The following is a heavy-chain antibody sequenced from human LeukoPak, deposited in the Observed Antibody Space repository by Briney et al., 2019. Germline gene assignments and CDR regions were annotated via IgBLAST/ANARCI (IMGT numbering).Heavy chain of an antibody. J-gene: IGHJ4*02. CDR1: GFTFSSYA. Sequence: GGSLRLSCAASGFTFSSYAMSRVRQAPGKGLEWVSAISGSGGSTYYADSVKGRFTISRDNSKDTLYLQMNSLRAEDTAVYYCAKEVGATRSYFDYWGQGTLVTVSS. D-gene: IGHD1-26*01. CDR2: ISGSGGST. V-gene: IGHV3-23*01. CDR3: AKEVGATRSYFDY.